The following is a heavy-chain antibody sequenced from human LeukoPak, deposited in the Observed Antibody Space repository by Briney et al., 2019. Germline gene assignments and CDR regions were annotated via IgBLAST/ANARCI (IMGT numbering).Heavy chain of an antibody. J-gene: IGHJ3*02. CDR1: GGSISSGGYY. Sequence: PSETLSLTCTVSGGSISSGGYYWSWIRQHPGKGLEWIGYIYYSGSTYYNPSLKSRVTISVDTSKNQFSLKLSSVTAADTAVYYCARDLNSRRRDGYKRGFDIWGQGTMVTVSS. V-gene: IGHV4-31*03. CDR2: IYYSGST. CDR3: ARDLNSRRRDGYKRGFDI. D-gene: IGHD5-24*01.